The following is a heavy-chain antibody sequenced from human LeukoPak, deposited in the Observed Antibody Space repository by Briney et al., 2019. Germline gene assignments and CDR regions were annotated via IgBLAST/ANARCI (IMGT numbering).Heavy chain of an antibody. V-gene: IGHV1-18*01. CDR3: ARDGSSSLTAYNWFDP. CDR2: ISAYNGNT. CDR1: GYTFTSYG. Sequence: ASVKVSCKASGYTFTSYGISWVRQAPGQGLEWMGWISAYNGNTNYAQKLQGRVTMTTDTSTSTAYMELRSLRSDDTAVYCCARDGSSSLTAYNWFDPWGQGTLVTVSS. J-gene: IGHJ5*02. D-gene: IGHD6-13*01.